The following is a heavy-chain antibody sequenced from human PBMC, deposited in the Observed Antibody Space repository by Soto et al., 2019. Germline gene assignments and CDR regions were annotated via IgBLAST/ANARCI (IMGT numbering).Heavy chain of an antibody. CDR2: IWYDGSNK. CDR1: GFTFSSYG. J-gene: IGHJ5*02. CDR3: ARERRQLVHLNWFDP. Sequence: GGSLRLSCAASGFTFSSYGMHWVRQAPGKGLEWVAVIWYDGSNKYYADSVKGRFTISRDNSKNTLYLQMNSLRAEDTAVYYCARERRQLVHLNWFDPWGQGTLVTVSS. D-gene: IGHD6-13*01. V-gene: IGHV3-33*01.